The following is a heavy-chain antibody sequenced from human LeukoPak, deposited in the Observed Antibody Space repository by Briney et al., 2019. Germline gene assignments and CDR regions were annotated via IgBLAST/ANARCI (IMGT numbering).Heavy chain of an antibody. CDR2: ISSSGSTI. CDR1: GFTFSDYY. D-gene: IGHD6-19*01. Sequence: PGGSLRLSCAASGFTFSDYYMSWIRQAPGKGLEWVSYISSSGSTIYYADSVKGRFTISRDNAKNSLYLQMNSLRAEDTAVYYCARVAVAGLVSPTSELDYWGQGTLVTVSS. J-gene: IGHJ4*02. V-gene: IGHV3-11*04. CDR3: ARVAVAGLVSPTSELDY.